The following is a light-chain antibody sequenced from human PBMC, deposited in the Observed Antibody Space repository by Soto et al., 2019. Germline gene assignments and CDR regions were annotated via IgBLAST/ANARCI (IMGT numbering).Light chain of an antibody. Sequence: EIVMTQSPATLSVSPGEGATLSCRASQSVTSNLAWYQQQPGQAHRLLIYGTSTRATGIPARLSGSGSGTEFTLTISSLQSEDFAVYYCQQYYNWPYTFGQGTKLEIK. J-gene: IGKJ2*01. CDR1: QSVTSN. CDR2: GTS. CDR3: QQYYNWPYT. V-gene: IGKV3-15*01.